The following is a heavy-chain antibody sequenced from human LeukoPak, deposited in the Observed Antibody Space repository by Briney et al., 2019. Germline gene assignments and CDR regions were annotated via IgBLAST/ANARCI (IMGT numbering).Heavy chain of an antibody. J-gene: IGHJ4*02. CDR2: ISAYNGNT. CDR3: AREGIVVVPAAIRYFDY. Sequence: AAVKVSCKASGYTFTSYGISWVRQAPGQGLEWMGGISAYNGNTNYAQQLQGRVTMTTDTYTSTAYMELRSLRSADTAVYYGAREGIVVVPAAIRYFDYWGQGTLVTVSS. CDR1: GYTFTSYG. D-gene: IGHD2-2*02. V-gene: IGHV1-18*01.